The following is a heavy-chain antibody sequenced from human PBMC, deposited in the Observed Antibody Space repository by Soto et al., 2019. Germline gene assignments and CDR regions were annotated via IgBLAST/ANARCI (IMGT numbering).Heavy chain of an antibody. D-gene: IGHD3-10*01. Sequence: GGSLRLSCAASGFTFSSYAMHWVRQAPGKGLEWVAVISYDGSNKYYADSVKGRFTISRDNSKNTLYLQMNSLRAEDTAVYYCARAPITMVRGVILGYFDYWGQGTLFAVSS. J-gene: IGHJ4*02. V-gene: IGHV3-30-3*01. CDR2: ISYDGSNK. CDR3: ARAPITMVRGVILGYFDY. CDR1: GFTFSSYA.